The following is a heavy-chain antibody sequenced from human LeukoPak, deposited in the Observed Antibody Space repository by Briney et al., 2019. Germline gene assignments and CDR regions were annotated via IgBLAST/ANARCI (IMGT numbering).Heavy chain of an antibody. CDR3: ARDEVGVGATHDY. J-gene: IGHJ4*02. CDR2: ISKDGSST. V-gene: IGHV3-74*01. D-gene: IGHD1-26*01. CDR1: GLTFSSYW. Sequence: GGSLRLSCAASGLTFSSYWMHWVRQAPGKGLVWVSRISKDGSSTYYADSVKGRFTISRDNAKNTLYLQMNSLRAEDTAVYYCARDEVGVGATHDYWGQGTLVTVFS.